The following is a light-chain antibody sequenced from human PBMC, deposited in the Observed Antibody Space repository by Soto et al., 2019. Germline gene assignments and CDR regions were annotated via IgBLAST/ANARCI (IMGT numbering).Light chain of an antibody. V-gene: IGKV3-11*01. CDR3: QQRSNWPLT. J-gene: IGKJ4*01. CDR1: QSVSRY. CDR2: DAS. Sequence: EILLTQSPATLSLSPGERATLSCRASQSVSRYLAWYQQKPGQAPRLLIYDASKRATGIPARFSGSGSGTDFTLTISSLEPEDFGVYYCQQRSNWPLTFGGGTKVEIK.